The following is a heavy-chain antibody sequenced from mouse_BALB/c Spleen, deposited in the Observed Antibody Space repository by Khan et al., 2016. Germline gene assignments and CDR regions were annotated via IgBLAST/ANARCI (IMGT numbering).Heavy chain of an antibody. Sequence: QVQLQQSGAELAKPGASVKMSCKASGYTFTHYWMHWVKQRPGQGLEWIGYINPSAGYTYYNQKFKDKATLTADKSSSTGYMQLSSLTSEDSAVYFCARTEWRDVVEYVGQGTTLSVSS. CDR3: ARTEWRDVVEY. D-gene: IGHD1-3*01. J-gene: IGHJ2*01. V-gene: IGHV1-7*01. CDR2: INPSAGYT. CDR1: GYTFTHYW.